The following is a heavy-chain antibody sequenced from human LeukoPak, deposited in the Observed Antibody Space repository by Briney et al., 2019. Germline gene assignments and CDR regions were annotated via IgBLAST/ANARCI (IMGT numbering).Heavy chain of an antibody. V-gene: IGHV3-7*01. CDR3: AGDQGYRYGSTYRSTVFDY. J-gene: IGHJ4*02. Sequence: PGGSLRLSCAASGFTFSNYWMSWVRQAPGKGLEWVANIKEDGTEKYYVDSVKGRFTISRDNAKNSLDLQMNSLRADDTAVYCAGDQGYRYGSTYRSTVFDYWGQGTLVTVSS. CDR1: GFTFSNYW. CDR2: IKEDGTEK. D-gene: IGHD5-18*01.